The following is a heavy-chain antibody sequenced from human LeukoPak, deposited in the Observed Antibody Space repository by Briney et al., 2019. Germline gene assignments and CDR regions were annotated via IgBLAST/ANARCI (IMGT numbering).Heavy chain of an antibody. V-gene: IGHV1-18*01. CDR2: ISAYNGNT. Sequence: ASVKVSCKASGYTFTSYGISWVRQAPGQGLEWMGWISAYNGNTNYAQKLQGRVTMTEDTSTDTAYMELSSLRSEDTAVYYCATLNWDYNWFDPWGQGTLVTVSS. J-gene: IGHJ5*02. CDR3: ATLNWDYNWFDP. D-gene: IGHD1-7*01. CDR1: GYTFTSYG.